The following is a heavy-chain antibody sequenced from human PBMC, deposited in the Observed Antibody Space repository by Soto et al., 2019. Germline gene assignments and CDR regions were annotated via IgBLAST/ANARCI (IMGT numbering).Heavy chain of an antibody. CDR3: TGEGPSDVYHHYYGMDV. V-gene: IGHV4-61*01. Sequence: SETLSLTCTVSGGSVSSGSYYWSWIRQPPGKGLEWIGYIYYSGSTIHNPSLKSRVTISVDTSKNQFSLKLSSVTAADTAVYYCTGEGPSDVYHHYYGMDVWGQGTTVTVS. CDR2: IYYSGST. CDR1: GGSVSSGSYY. D-gene: IGHD2-2*01. J-gene: IGHJ6*02.